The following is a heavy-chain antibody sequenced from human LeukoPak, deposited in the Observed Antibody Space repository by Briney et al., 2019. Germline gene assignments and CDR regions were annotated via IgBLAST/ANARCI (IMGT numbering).Heavy chain of an antibody. J-gene: IGHJ4*02. CDR1: GFALSSHW. CDR2: VNRDGSET. Sequence: GGSLRLSCAASGFALSSHWMTWVRQVPGRGPEWVANVNRDGSETYYLDSVKGRFTISRDNAKNSLYLLMNSLTAEDTAVYYCTREALFASPDWGQGTLVTVSS. V-gene: IGHV3-7*01. D-gene: IGHD2/OR15-2a*01. CDR3: TREALFASPD.